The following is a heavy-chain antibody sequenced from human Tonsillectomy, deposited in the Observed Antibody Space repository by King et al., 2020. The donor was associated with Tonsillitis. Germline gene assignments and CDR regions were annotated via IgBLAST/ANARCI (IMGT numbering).Heavy chain of an antibody. V-gene: IGHV3-9*01. D-gene: IGHD2-15*01. CDR1: GFSFDDYA. J-gene: IGHJ6*02. CDR3: VGGYCSGGSCYSHYYYAMDV. Sequence: VQLVESGGGLVQPGRSLRLSCAASGFSFDDYAMHWVRQAPGKGLEWVSGISWNSGSIGYADSVKGRFTISRDNAKNSLYLQMNSLRAEDTALYYCVGGYCSGGSCYSHYYYAMDVWGQGTTVTVSS. CDR2: ISWNSGSI.